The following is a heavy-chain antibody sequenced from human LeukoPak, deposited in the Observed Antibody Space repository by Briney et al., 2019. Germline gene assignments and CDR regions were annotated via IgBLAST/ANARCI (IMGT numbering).Heavy chain of an antibody. D-gene: IGHD6-19*01. CDR2: IYTSGST. J-gene: IGHJ4*02. V-gene: IGHV4-4*07. Sequence: SETLSLTCTVSGGSISSYYWSWIRQPAGKGLEWIGRIYTSGSTNYNPSLKSRVTMSVDTSKNQFPLKLSSVTAADTAVYYCARMGSENHYFDYWGQGTLVTVSS. CDR3: ARMGSENHYFDY. CDR1: GGSISSYY.